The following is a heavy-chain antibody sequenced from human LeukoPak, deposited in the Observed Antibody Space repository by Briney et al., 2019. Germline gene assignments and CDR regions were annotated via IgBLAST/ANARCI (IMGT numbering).Heavy chain of an antibody. CDR2: INHSGST. Sequence: KTSETLSLTCAVYGGSFSGYYWSWIRQPPGKGLEWIGEINHSGSTNYNPSLKSRVTISVDTSKNQFSLKLSSVTAADTAVYYCARGHRVYSSSSVDYWGQGTLVTVSS. CDR1: GGSFSGYY. D-gene: IGHD6-6*01. CDR3: ARGHRVYSSSSVDY. V-gene: IGHV4-34*01. J-gene: IGHJ4*02.